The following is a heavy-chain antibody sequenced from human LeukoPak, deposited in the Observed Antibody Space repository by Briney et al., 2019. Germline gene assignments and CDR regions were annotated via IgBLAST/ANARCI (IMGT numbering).Heavy chain of an antibody. CDR2: INPSGGST. J-gene: IGHJ5*02. CDR3: ARDRGCSSTSCYGEYNWFDP. Sequence: ASVKVSCKASGYTFTSYYMHWVRQAPGQGLEWMGIINPSGGSTSYAQKFQGRVTMTRDTSTSTVYMELSSLRSEDTAVYYCARDRGCSSTSCYGEYNWFDPWGQGTLVTVSS. CDR1: GYTFTSYY. V-gene: IGHV1-46*01. D-gene: IGHD2-2*01.